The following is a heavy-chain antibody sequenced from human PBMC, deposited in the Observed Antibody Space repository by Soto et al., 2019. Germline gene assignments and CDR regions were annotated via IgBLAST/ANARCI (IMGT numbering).Heavy chain of an antibody. J-gene: IGHJ4*02. CDR2: IWYDGSNK. D-gene: IGHD3-22*01. Sequence: VAVIWYDGSNKYYADSVKGRFTISRDNSKNTLYLQMNSLRAEDTAVYYCARDIHYYDSSGYYLVYWGQGTLVTVSS. V-gene: IGHV3-33*01. CDR3: ARDIHYYDSSGYYLVY.